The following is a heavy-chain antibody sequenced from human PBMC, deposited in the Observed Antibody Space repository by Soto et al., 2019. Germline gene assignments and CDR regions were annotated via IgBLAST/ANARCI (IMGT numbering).Heavy chain of an antibody. J-gene: IGHJ4*02. CDR2: IYYSGST. Sequence: SETLSLTCTVSGGSISSSSYYWGWIRQPPGKGLEWIGSIYYSGSTYYNPSLKSRVTISVDTSKNQFSLKLSSVTAADTAVYYCARLHPYSSGWYVDYWGQGTLVTVSS. CDR1: GGSISSSSYY. CDR3: ARLHPYSSGWYVDY. V-gene: IGHV4-39*01. D-gene: IGHD6-19*01.